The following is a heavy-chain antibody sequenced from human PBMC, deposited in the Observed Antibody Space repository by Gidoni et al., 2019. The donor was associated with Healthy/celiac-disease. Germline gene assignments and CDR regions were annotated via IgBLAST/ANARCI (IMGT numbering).Heavy chain of an antibody. CDR2: ISGSGGST. Sequence: EVQLLESGGGLVQPGGSLRLSCAASGFTFSSYAMSWVRQAPGKGLEWVSAISGSGGSTYYADSVKGRFTISRDNSKNTLYLQMNSLRAKDTAVYYCAKGLYGDYVGFDYWGQGTLVTVSS. CDR3: AKGLYGDYVGFDY. J-gene: IGHJ4*02. D-gene: IGHD4-17*01. V-gene: IGHV3-23*01. CDR1: GFTFSSYA.